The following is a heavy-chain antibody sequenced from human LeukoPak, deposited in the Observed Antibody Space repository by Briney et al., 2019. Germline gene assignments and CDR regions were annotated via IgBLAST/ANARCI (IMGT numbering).Heavy chain of an antibody. CDR3: ASGCSSTSCYTYFDY. CDR1: GGTFSSYA. D-gene: IGHD2-2*02. CDR2: IIPILGIA. Sequence: SVKVSCKASGGTFSSYAISWVRQAPGQGLEWMGRIIPILGIANYAQKFQGRVTITADKSTSTAYMELSSLRSEDTAVYYCASGCSSTSCYTYFDYWGQGTLVTVSS. J-gene: IGHJ4*02. V-gene: IGHV1-69*04.